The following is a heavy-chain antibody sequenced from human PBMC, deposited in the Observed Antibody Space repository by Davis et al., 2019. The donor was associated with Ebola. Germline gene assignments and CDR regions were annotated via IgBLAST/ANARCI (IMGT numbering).Heavy chain of an antibody. D-gene: IGHD3-22*01. V-gene: IGHV3-23*01. Sequence: GGSLRLSCAASGFTFSSYAMSWVRQAPGKGLEWVSAISGSGGSTYYADSVKGRFTISRDNSKNTLYLQMNSLRAEDTAVYYCAREGTMIVLETYSDYWGQGTLVTVSS. CDR1: GFTFSSYA. J-gene: IGHJ4*02. CDR2: ISGSGGST. CDR3: AREGTMIVLETYSDY.